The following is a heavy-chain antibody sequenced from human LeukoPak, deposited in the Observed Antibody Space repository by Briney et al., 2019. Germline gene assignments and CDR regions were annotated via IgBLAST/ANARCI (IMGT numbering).Heavy chain of an antibody. CDR2: ISAYNGNT. J-gene: IGHJ5*02. CDR1: GYTFTSYG. V-gene: IGHV1-18*01. D-gene: IGHD2-2*01. CDR3: ARVSSFSVPAASSNWFDP. Sequence: GASVKVSCKASGYTFTSYGISWVRQAPGQGLEWMGWISAYNGNTNYAQKLQGRVTMTTDTSTSTAYMELRSLRSDDTAVYYCARVSSFSVPAASSNWFDPWGQGTLVTVSS.